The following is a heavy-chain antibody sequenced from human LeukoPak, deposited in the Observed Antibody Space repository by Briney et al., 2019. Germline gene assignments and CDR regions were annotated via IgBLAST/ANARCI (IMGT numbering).Heavy chain of an antibody. D-gene: IGHD3-22*01. V-gene: IGHV1-18*01. CDR3: ARDYDSSGYYAPDY. CDR2: ISAYNGNT. CDR1: GYTFTSYG. J-gene: IGHJ4*02. Sequence: ASVNVSCKASGYTFTSYGIIWVRQAPGQGLEWMGWISAYNGNTNYAQKLQGRVTMTTDASTSTAYMELRSLRSDDTAVYYCARDYDSSGYYAPDYWGQGTLVTVSS.